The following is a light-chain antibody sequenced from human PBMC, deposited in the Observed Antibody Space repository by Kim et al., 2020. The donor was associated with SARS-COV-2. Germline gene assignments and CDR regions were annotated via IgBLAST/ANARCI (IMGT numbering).Light chain of an antibody. CDR2: WAS. V-gene: IGKV4-1*01. CDR3: EKYYSTPYT. J-gene: IGKJ2*01. CDR1: QSVLYSSNNKNY. Sequence: DIVMTQSPDSLAVSLGERATINCKSSQSVLYSSNNKNYLAWYQQKPGQPPKLLIYWASTRESGVPDRFSGSGSGTDFTLTISSLQAEDGGVYFCEKYYSTPYTLRQGTNLDLK.